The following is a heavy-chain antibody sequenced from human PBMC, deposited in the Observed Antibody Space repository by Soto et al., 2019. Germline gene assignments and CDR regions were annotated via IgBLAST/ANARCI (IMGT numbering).Heavy chain of an antibody. Sequence: SETLSLTCTVSGGSISSGGYYWSWIRQHPGKGLEWIGYIYYSGSTYYNPSLKSRVTISVDTSKNQFSLKLSSVTAADTAVYYCARDIISVVPAAMRRALGAFDIWGQGTMVTVSS. CDR2: IYYSGST. CDR3: ARDIISVVPAAMRRALGAFDI. V-gene: IGHV4-31*03. CDR1: GGSISSGGYY. J-gene: IGHJ3*02. D-gene: IGHD2-2*01.